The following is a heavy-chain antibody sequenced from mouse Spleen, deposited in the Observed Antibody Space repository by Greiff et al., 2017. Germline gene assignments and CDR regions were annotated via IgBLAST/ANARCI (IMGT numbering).Heavy chain of an antibody. CDR3: ARRETYGNYAYFDV. V-gene: IGHV5-9-2*01. J-gene: IGHJ1*01. D-gene: IGHD2-1*01. CDR2: ISGGGSYT. Sequence: EVQRVESGGGLVKPGGSLKLSCAASGFTFSSYGMSWVRQTPEKRLEWVATISGGGSYTYYPDSVKGRFTISRDNSKNNLYLQMSSLRSEDTALYYCARRETYGNYAYFDVWGAGTTVTVSS. CDR1: GFTFSSYG.